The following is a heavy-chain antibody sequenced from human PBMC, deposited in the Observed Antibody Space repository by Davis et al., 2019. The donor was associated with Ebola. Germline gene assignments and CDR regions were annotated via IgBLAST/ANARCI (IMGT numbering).Heavy chain of an antibody. CDR2: IRSKANSYAT. V-gene: IGHV3-73*01. J-gene: IGHJ4*02. CDR3: TTRNLKYYYDSSGYYSKEFDY. CDR1: GFTFSGSA. Sequence: GESLKISCAASGFTFSGSAMHWVRQASGKGLEWVGRIRSKANSYATAYAASVKGRFTISRDDSKNTAYLQMNSLKTEDTAVYYCTTRNLKYYYDSSGYYSKEFDYWGQGTLVTVSS. D-gene: IGHD3-22*01.